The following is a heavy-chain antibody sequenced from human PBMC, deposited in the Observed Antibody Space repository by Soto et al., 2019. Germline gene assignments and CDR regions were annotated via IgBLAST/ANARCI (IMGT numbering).Heavy chain of an antibody. CDR2: IYHSGRT. CDR3: AKFNGVLALDI. V-gene: IGHV4-30-2*01. J-gene: IGHJ3*02. D-gene: IGHD2-8*01. Sequence: QLQLQESGSGLVKPSQTLSLTCAVSGGSISSGGYSWSWIRQPPGKGLEWIGNIYHSGRTYYNPSLKSRVTISVDRAKNQFSLKLSSVTAADTAVYYCAKFNGVLALDIWGQVTMVTVSS. CDR1: GGSISSGGYS.